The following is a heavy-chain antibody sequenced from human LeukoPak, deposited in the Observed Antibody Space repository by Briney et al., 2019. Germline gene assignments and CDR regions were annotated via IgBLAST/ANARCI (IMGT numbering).Heavy chain of an antibody. Sequence: SETLSLTCSVSGGSIGSKSHYWGWIRQPPGKGLEWISYTYYSGSTYYNPSLKSRVTISVDTSKNQFSLKLSSVTAADTAVYYCARREANWFGPWGQGYLVTVSS. V-gene: IGHV4-39*01. CDR1: GGSIGSKSHY. J-gene: IGHJ5*02. CDR2: TYYSGST. CDR3: ARREANWFGP.